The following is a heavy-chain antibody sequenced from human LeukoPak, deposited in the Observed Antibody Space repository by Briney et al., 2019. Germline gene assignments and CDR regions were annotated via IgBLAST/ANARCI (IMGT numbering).Heavy chain of an antibody. CDR3: ARDRHDCSGGSCYSEGIDY. D-gene: IGHD2-15*01. J-gene: IGHJ4*02. CDR1: GFTFSSYG. CDR2: IWYDGSNK. Sequence: PGRSLRLSCAASGFTFSSYGMHWVRQAPGKGLEWVAVIWYDGSNKYYADSVKGRFTISRDNSKNTLYLQMNSLRAEDTAVYYCARDRHDCSGGSCYSEGIDYWGQGTLVTVSS. V-gene: IGHV3-33*01.